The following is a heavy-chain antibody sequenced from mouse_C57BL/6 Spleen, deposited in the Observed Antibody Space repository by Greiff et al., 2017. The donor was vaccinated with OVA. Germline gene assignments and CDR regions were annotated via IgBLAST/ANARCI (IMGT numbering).Heavy chain of an antibody. J-gene: IGHJ3*01. CDR1: GYSFTSYY. V-gene: IGHV1-66*01. CDR2: IYPGSGNT. CDR3: AREGSNYGWFAY. Sequence: QVQLQHSGPELVKPGASVKISCKASGYSFTSYYIHWVKQRPGQGLEWIGWIYPGSGNTKYNEKFKGKATLTADTSSSTAYMQLSSLTSEDSAVYYCAREGSNYGWFAYWGQGTLVTVSA. D-gene: IGHD2-5*01.